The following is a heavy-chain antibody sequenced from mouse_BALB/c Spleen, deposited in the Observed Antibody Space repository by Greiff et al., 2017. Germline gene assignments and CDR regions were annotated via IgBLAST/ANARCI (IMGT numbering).Heavy chain of an antibody. J-gene: IGHJ4*01. Sequence: VHVKQSGAELVKPGASVKLSCTASGFNIKDTYMHWVKQRPEQGLEWIGRIDPANGNTKYDPKFQGKATITADTSSNTAYLQLSSLTSEDTAVYYCARELGRDYYAMDYWGQGTSVTVSS. CDR3: ARELGRDYYAMDY. CDR2: IDPANGNT. D-gene: IGHD4-1*01. V-gene: IGHV14-3*02. CDR1: GFNIKDTY.